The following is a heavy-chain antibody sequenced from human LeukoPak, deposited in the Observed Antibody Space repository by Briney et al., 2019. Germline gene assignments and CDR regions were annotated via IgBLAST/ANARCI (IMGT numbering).Heavy chain of an antibody. CDR1: GGTFSSYA. Sequence: SVKVSCKASGGTFSSYAISWVRQAPGQGLEWMGGIIPIFGTANYARKFQGRVTITTDESTSTAYMELSSLRSEDTAVYYCARGTWDSGSYYQLDYWGQGTLVTVSS. V-gene: IGHV1-69*05. J-gene: IGHJ4*02. D-gene: IGHD1-26*01. CDR2: IIPIFGTA. CDR3: ARGTWDSGSYYQLDY.